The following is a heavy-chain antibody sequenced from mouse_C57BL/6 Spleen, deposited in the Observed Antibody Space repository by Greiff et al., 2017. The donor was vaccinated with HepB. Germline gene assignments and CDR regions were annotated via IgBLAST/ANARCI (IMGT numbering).Heavy chain of an antibody. CDR1: GYTFTDYN. CDR3: ARTLTGTSY. J-gene: IGHJ2*01. CDR2: INPNNGGT. V-gene: IGHV1-18*01. D-gene: IGHD4-1*01. Sequence: VQLKESGPELVKPGASVKIPCKASGYTFTDYNMDWVKQSHGKSLEWIGDINPNNGGTIYNQKFKGKATLTVDKSSSTAYMELRSLTSEDTAVYYCARTLTGTSYWGQGTTLTVSS.